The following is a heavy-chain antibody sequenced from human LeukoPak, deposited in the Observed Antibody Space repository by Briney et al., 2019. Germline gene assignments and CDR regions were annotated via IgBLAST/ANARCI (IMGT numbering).Heavy chain of an antibody. CDR3: ARHVTITYAHFDY. CDR2: VFYSGDT. Sequence: LETLSLTCTVSGGSLTGYFWSWIRQPPGKGLEWLGYVFYSGDTRYNPSLESRVTTSVDTSRKQFSLRLTSVTAADTAVYYCARHVTITYAHFDYWSQGTLVIVSS. CDR1: GGSLTGYF. J-gene: IGHJ4*02. D-gene: IGHD2-2*01. V-gene: IGHV4-59*08.